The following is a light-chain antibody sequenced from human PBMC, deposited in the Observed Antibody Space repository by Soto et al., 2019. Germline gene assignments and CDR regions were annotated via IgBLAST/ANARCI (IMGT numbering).Light chain of an antibody. J-gene: IGLJ2*01. CDR1: SSDVGSYNR. V-gene: IGLV2-18*02. CDR3: SSFTRSSTVI. CDR2: EVS. Sequence: QLVLTQPPSVSGSPGQSVTISCTGTSSDVGSYNRVSWYQQRPGTAPKLMIYEVSNRPSGVPDRFSGSKSGNTASLTVSGLQAEDEADYYCSSFTRSSTVIFGGGTQLTVL.